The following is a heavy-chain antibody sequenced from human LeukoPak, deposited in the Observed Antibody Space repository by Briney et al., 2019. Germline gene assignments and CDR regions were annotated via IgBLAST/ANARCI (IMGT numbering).Heavy chain of an antibody. D-gene: IGHD3-9*01. CDR2: ISSSSSTI. Sequence: GGSLRLSCAASGFTFSSYSMNWVRQAPGKGLEWVSYISSSSSTIYYADSVKGRFTISRDNSKNTLYLQMNSLRAEDTAVYYCAKAARYFDWFNSYYFDYWGQGTLVTVSS. V-gene: IGHV3-48*01. CDR3: AKAARYFDWFNSYYFDY. CDR1: GFTFSSYS. J-gene: IGHJ4*02.